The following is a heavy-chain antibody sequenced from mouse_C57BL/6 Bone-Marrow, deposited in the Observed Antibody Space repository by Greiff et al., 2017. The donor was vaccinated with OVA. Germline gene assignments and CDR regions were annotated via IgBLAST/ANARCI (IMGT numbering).Heavy chain of an antibody. CDR3: ARVSNWDSYAMDY. J-gene: IGHJ4*01. D-gene: IGHD4-1*01. CDR2: IYPGSGST. CDR1: GYTFTSYW. Sequence: QVQLQQPGAELVKPGASVKMSCKASGYTFTSYWITWVKQRPGQGLEWIGDIYPGSGSTNYNEKFKSKATLTVDTSSSTAYMQLSSLTSEDSAVYYGARVSNWDSYAMDYWGRGTSVTVSS. V-gene: IGHV1-55*01.